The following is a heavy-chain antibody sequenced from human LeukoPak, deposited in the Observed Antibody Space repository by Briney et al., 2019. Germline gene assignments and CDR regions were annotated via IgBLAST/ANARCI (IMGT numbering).Heavy chain of an antibody. CDR2: LSGSGGST. CDR3: AKRRSGTYYYDSSGYPHFDY. CDR1: GFTFSNYA. V-gene: IGHV3-23*01. D-gene: IGHD3-22*01. Sequence: GGSLRLPCAASGFTFSNYAMSWVRQAPGKGLEWVSALSGSGGSTYYADSVKGRFTISRDNSKNTLYLQMNSLRAEDTAVYYCAKRRSGTYYYDSSGYPHFDYWGQGTLVTVSS. J-gene: IGHJ4*02.